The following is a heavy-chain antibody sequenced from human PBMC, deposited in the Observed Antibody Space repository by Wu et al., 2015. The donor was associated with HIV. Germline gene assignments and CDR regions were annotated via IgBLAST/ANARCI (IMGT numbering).Heavy chain of an antibody. CDR1: GYDFMESL. CDR2: VLPVFGRP. CDR3: ARARDAHTSSQLLDS. V-gene: IGHV1-69*13. D-gene: IGHD5-24*01. Sequence: QVRLVQSGPQIKTPGASVTISCGTSGYDFMESLINWVRQAPGQGLEWMGGVLPVFGRPDYAENFQGRVTIAADDSTSTAYMELKNLRSEDTGMYYCARARDAHTSSQLLDSWGQGTLVTVSS. J-gene: IGHJ4*02.